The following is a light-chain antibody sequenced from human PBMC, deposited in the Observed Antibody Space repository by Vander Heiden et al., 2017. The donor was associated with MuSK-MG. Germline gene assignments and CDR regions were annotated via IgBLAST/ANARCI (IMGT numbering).Light chain of an antibody. Sequence: DIQMTQSPSSVSASVGDRVTITCRAGQGIAKWLAWYQQKPGEAPNLLIFAASTLQCGVPPRFSGSGYGTEFTLTISNRQPEDFAAYYCQQDNSFPPWTFGQGTKVXV. CDR3: QQDNSFPPWT. J-gene: IGKJ1*01. CDR1: QGIAKW. CDR2: AAS. V-gene: IGKV1-12*01.